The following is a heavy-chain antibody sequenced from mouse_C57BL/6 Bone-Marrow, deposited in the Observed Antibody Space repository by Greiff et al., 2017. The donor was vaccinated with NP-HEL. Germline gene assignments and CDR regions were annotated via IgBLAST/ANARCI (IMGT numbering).Heavy chain of an antibody. CDR3: VRDRGQIAY. Sequence: VKDRFTISRDDSQSMLYLQMNNLKTEDTAMYYCVRDRGQIAYWGQGTLVTVSA. D-gene: IGHD3-3*01. V-gene: IGHV10-3*01. J-gene: IGHJ3*01.